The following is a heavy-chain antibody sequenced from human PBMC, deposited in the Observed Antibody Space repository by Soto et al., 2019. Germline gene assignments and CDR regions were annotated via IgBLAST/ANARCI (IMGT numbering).Heavy chain of an antibody. CDR1: GGSISSYY. Sequence: SETLYLTCTVSGGSISSYYWSWIRQPPGKGLEWIGYIYYSGSTNYNPSLKSRVTISVDTSKNQFSLKLSSVTAADTAVYYCARVSGSYYYGMDVWGQGTTVT. CDR2: IYYSGST. J-gene: IGHJ6*02. CDR3: ARVSGSYYYGMDV. D-gene: IGHD1-26*01. V-gene: IGHV4-59*08.